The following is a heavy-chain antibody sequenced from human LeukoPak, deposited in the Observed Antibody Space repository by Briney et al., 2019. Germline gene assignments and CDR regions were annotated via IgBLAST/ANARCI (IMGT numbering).Heavy chain of an antibody. Sequence: GESLKVSCKGSGYSFSSYWIGWVRQMPGKGLEWMGIISPGDSETRYSPSFEGQVIISADNSISTAYLQWSTLKASDTAMYYCARYGVGMDYWGQGPLVTVSP. V-gene: IGHV5-51*01. CDR1: GYSFSSYW. CDR3: ARYGVGMDY. J-gene: IGHJ4*02. D-gene: IGHD2-21*01. CDR2: ISPGDSET.